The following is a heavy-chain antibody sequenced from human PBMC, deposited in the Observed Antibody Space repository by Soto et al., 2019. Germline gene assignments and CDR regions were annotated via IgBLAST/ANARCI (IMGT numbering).Heavy chain of an antibody. J-gene: IGHJ4*02. CDR1: GFTFSSYA. CDR2: VSIGGST. D-gene: IGHD2-15*01. CDR3: AKRRGAGGHFDY. Sequence: GGSLRLSCAASGFTFSSYAIGWVRQGPGKGLEWVAVVSIGGSTHYADSVRGRFTISRDNSKNTLSLQMNSLTAEDTAVYFCAKRRGAGGHFDYWGQGALVTVSS. V-gene: IGHV3-23*01.